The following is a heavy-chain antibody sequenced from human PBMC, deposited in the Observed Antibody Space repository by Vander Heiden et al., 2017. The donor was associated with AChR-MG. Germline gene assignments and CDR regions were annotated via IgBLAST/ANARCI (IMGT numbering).Heavy chain of an antibody. J-gene: IGHJ3*02. D-gene: IGHD3-3*01. CDR1: GGSFSGYY. CDR3: ARASGYKITIFGVVIPTGAFDI. V-gene: IGHV4-34*01. Sequence: QVQLQQRGAGRLKPSETLSLTCAVYGGSFSGYYWSWIRQPPGKGLEWIGEINHSESTNYNPSLKSRVTISVDTSKNQFSLKLSSVTAADTAVYYCARASGYKITIFGVVIPTGAFDIWGQGTMVTVSS. CDR2: INHSEST.